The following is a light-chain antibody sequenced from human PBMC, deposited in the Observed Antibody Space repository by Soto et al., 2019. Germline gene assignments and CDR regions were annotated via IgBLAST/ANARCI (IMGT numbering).Light chain of an antibody. CDR3: CSYAGSSTYV. J-gene: IGLJ1*01. CDR2: EGS. Sequence: QSALTQPASGSGSPGQSITISCTGTSRDVGSYNLVSWYQQHPGKAPKLMIYEGSKRPSGVSNRFSGSKSGNTASLTISGLQAEDEADYYCCSYAGSSTYVFGTGTKVTVL. V-gene: IGLV2-23*01. CDR1: SRDVGSYNL.